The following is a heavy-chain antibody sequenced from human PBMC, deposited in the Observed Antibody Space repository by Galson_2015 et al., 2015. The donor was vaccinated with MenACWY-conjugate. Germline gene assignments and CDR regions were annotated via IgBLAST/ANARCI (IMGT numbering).Heavy chain of an antibody. D-gene: IGHD3-3*01. J-gene: IGHJ3*01. CDR1: GYSFPDYW. CDR3: GRHWGGAPLLEWHDDAFDL. Sequence: QSGAEVKKPGESLKISCTASGYSFPDYWIGWVRQMPGKGLEWMGIFNPLNSDTRYSPSFQGQVTISVDKSVSTAYLQWSSLKASDTAMYYCGRHWGGAPLLEWHDDAFDLWRQGTFVTVSS. V-gene: IGHV5-51*01. CDR2: FNPLNSDT.